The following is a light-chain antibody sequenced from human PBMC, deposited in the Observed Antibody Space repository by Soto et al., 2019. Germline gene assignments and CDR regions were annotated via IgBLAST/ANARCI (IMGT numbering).Light chain of an antibody. Sequence: EIVMTQSPATLSVSPGERATLSCRASQSVSSNLAWYQQRPGQAPRLLIYGASTRATGIPARLSGSGSGTECTRTISSLQSADSAVYYGQQDSNWPITFGQGTRLEIK. J-gene: IGKJ5*01. V-gene: IGKV3-15*01. CDR3: QQDSNWPIT. CDR1: QSVSSN. CDR2: GAS.